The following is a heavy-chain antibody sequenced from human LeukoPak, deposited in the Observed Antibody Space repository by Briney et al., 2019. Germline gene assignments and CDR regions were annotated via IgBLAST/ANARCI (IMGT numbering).Heavy chain of an antibody. J-gene: IGHJ3*01. CDR1: GFTFTTSW. D-gene: IGHD6-13*01. Sequence: GGSLRLSCAASGFTFTTSWMHWFRQAPGKGLVWVSRIESDGTSTTYADSVKGRFTIYRDNAKNTLYLQMNSLRAEDTAVYYCARDQYSSTWYRGAFDVRGQVTMVSVSS. CDR2: IESDGTST. V-gene: IGHV3-74*01. CDR3: ARDQYSSTWYRGAFDV.